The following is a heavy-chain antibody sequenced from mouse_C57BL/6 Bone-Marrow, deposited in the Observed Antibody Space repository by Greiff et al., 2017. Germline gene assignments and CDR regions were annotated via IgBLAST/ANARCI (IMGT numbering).Heavy chain of an antibody. CDR1: GYTFTSYT. CDR3: ARSVRGYLRFWFAY. CDR2: INPSSGYT. Sequence: QVQLQQSGAELARPGASVKMSCKASGYTFTSYTMHWVNQRPGKGLEWIGYINPSSGYTKYNQKFKDKATLPADKSSSTAYMQLSSLTSEDSAFYYGARSVRGYLRFWFAYWGQGTLVTVSA. J-gene: IGHJ3*01. V-gene: IGHV1-4*01. D-gene: IGHD2-3*01.